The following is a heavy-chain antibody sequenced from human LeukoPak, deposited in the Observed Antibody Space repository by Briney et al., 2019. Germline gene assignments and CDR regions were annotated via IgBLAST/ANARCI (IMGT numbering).Heavy chain of an antibody. V-gene: IGHV3-64*01. Sequence: GGSLRLSCAASGFTFSSYAMHWVRQAPGKGLEYVSAISSNGGSTYYANSVKGRFTISRDNSKNTLYLQMGSLRAEDMAVYYCAKDNRGSPRGYWGQGTLVTVSS. CDR2: ISSNGGST. CDR3: AKDNRGSPRGY. J-gene: IGHJ4*02. CDR1: GFTFSSYA. D-gene: IGHD1-26*01.